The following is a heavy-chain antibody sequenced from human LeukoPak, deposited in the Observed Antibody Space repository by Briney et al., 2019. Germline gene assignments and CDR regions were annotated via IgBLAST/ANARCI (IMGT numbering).Heavy chain of an antibody. CDR3: ARELSYNYGY. D-gene: IGHD5-24*01. CDR1: GFTFSNYE. V-gene: IGHV3-30*02. CDR2: IRYDGSNK. J-gene: IGHJ4*02. Sequence: GGSLRLSCAASGFTFSNYEMNWVRQAPGKGLEWVTFIRYDGSNKYYADSVKGRFTISRDNSKNTLYLQMNSLRAEDTAVYYCARELSYNYGYWGQGTLVTVSS.